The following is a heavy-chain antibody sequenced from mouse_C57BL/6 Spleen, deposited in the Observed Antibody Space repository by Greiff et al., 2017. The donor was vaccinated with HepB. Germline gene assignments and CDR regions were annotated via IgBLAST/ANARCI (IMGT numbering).Heavy chain of an antibody. J-gene: IGHJ1*03. CDR3: ASPLHYYGSSYWYFDV. CDR1: GYTFTSYW. Sequence: VQLQQSGAELVRPGSSVKLSCKASGYTFTSYWMDWVKQRPGQGLEWIGNIYPSDSETHYNQKFKDKATLTVDKSSSTAYMQLSSLTSEDSAVYYCASPLHYYGSSYWYFDVWGTGTTVTVSS. CDR2: IYPSDSET. V-gene: IGHV1-61*01. D-gene: IGHD1-1*01.